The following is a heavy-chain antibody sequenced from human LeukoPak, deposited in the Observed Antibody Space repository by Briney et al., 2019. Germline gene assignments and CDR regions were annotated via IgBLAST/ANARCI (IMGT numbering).Heavy chain of an antibody. V-gene: IGHV3-53*01. D-gene: IGHD1-26*01. CDR2: IYSGGST. CDR1: GFSVSSNY. Sequence: PGGSLRLSCAASGFSVSSNYMSWVRQAPEKGLEWVSVIYSGGSTYYADCVKGRFTTSRDNSKNTSYLTMNSLRAEDAAVYYCAREGGRVWGRGALVTVSS. CDR3: AREGGRV. J-gene: IGHJ4*02.